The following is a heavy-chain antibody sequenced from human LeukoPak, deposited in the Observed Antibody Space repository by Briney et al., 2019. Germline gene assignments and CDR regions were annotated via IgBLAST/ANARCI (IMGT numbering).Heavy chain of an antibody. Sequence: ASVKVSCKASGYTFTSYYMHWVRQAPGQGLEWMGIINPSGGSTSYAQKFQGRVTMTRDTSTSTVYMELSRLRSDDTAVYYCARDAQLTAAAAVPDGMDVWGQGTTVTVSS. J-gene: IGHJ6*02. V-gene: IGHV1-46*01. CDR2: INPSGGST. CDR3: ARDAQLTAAAAVPDGMDV. D-gene: IGHD6-13*01. CDR1: GYTFTSYY.